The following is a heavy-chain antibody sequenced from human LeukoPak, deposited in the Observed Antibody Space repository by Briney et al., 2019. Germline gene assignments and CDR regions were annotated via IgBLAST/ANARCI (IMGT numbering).Heavy chain of an antibody. CDR3: ARCPLARGVILPWFDP. CDR2: IYYSGST. V-gene: IGHV4-31*03. D-gene: IGHD3-10*01. CDR1: GGSISSGGYY. J-gene: IGHJ5*02. Sequence: PSQTLSLTCTVSGGSISSGGYYWSWIRQHPGKGLEWIGYIYYSGSTYYNPSLKSRVSISVDTSKNQFSLKLSSVTAADTAVYYCARCPLARGVILPWFDPWGQGTLVTVSS.